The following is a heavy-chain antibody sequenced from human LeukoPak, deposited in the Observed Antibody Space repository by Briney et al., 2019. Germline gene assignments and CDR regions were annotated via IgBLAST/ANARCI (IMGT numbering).Heavy chain of an antibody. CDR2: ISSSSSYI. D-gene: IGHD2-2*01. CDR1: GFTFSSYS. Sequence: GGSLRLSCAASGFTFSSYSMNWVRQAPGKGLEWVSSISSSSSYIYYADSVKGRFTISRDNSKNTLYLQMNSLRAEDSAVYYCAKVSADVVVVAAPKRRGYYMDVWGKGTTVTVSS. J-gene: IGHJ6*03. CDR3: AKVSADVVVVAAPKRRGYYMDV. V-gene: IGHV3-21*04.